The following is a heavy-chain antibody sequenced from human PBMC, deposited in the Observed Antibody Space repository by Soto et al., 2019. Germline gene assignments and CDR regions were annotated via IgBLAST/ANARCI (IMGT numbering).Heavy chain of an antibody. J-gene: IGHJ3*02. CDR2: IWYDGSNK. V-gene: IGHV3-33*01. CDR3: AGGRFGKEYSVAGIGGPNAFDI. Sequence: GGSLRLSCAASGFTFSSYGMHWVRQAPGKGLEWVAVIWYDGSNKYYADSVKGRFTISRDNSKNTLYLQMNSLMAEDTAGFYCAGGRFGKEYSVAGIGGPNAFDIWGQGTMVTVSS. D-gene: IGHD6-19*01. CDR1: GFTFSSYG.